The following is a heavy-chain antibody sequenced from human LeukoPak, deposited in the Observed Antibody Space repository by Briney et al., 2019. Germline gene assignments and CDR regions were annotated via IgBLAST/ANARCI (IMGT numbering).Heavy chain of an antibody. CDR1: GDSISSYY. D-gene: IGHD6-13*01. V-gene: IGHV4-4*07. CDR2: IYSTGST. CDR3: ARQVASAGTAGFDF. Sequence: PSETLSLTCTVPGDSISSYYWSWIPQPAGKGLGWIWRIYSTGSTNYNPPLKCRATIPLDTSKQQFSMRLGSVTAADTAVYYCARQVASAGTAGFDFWGQGALVTVSS. J-gene: IGHJ4*02.